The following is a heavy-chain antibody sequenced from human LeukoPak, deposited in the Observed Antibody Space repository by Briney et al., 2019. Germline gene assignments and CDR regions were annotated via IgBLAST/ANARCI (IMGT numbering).Heavy chain of an antibody. D-gene: IGHD4-17*01. V-gene: IGHV1-8*03. Sequence: ASVKVSCKASGYTFTSYDINWVRQATGQGLEWMGWMNPNSGNTGYAQKFQGRVTITRNTSISTAYMELSSLRPEDTAVYYCARVYHGDYDLDYWGQGTLVTVSS. J-gene: IGHJ4*02. CDR1: GYTFTSYD. CDR3: ARVYHGDYDLDY. CDR2: MNPNSGNT.